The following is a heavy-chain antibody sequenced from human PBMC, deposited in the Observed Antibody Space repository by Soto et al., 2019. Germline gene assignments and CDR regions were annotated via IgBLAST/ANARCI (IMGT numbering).Heavy chain of an antibody. CDR2: IRGSGYST. J-gene: IGHJ4*02. V-gene: IGHV3-23*01. Sequence: EVQLLESGGGLVQPGGSLRLSCAASGFTFSSYAMWWVRQAPGKGLEWVSAIRGSGYSTYYADSVKGRFTISRDNSKNTLYLQMNSLRAEDTAVYYCSKTLYYYDTSGYQWGQGTLVTVSS. CDR3: SKTLYYYDTSGYQ. CDR1: GFTFSSYA. D-gene: IGHD3-22*01.